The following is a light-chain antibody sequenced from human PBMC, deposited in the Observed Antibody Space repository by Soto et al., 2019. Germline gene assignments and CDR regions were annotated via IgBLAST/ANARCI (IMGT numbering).Light chain of an antibody. CDR2: GAS. CDR3: QQYTSPLT. V-gene: IGKV3-20*01. Sequence: EIVMTQSPGALSLSPGERATLSCRAGQSLSGTYLAWYRQKPAQAPRLLIYGASNRASGIPDRFSGSLSGTDFTLTISRLEPEDFAVYYCQQYTSPLTFGGGTKVDIK. CDR1: QSLSGTY. J-gene: IGKJ4*01.